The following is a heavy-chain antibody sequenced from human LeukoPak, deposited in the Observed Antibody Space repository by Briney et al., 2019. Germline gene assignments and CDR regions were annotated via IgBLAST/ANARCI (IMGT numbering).Heavy chain of an antibody. V-gene: IGHV1-2*02. CDR2: INPNSGGT. CDR1: GYTFTGYY. Sequence: GASVKVSCKASGYTFTGYYIHCVRQAPGQGLEWMGWINPNSGGTNNAQKFQGRVTMTRDTSISTAYMELSRLRSDDTAVYYCASGHNWNHQYYYYYLDVWGKGTTVTVSS. J-gene: IGHJ6*03. CDR3: ASGHNWNHQYYYYYLDV. D-gene: IGHD1-14*01.